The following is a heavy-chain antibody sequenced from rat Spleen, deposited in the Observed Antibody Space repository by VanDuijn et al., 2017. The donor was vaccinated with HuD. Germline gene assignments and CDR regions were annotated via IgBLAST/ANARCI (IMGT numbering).Heavy chain of an antibody. CDR2: INSAGST. Sequence: EVQLQESGPGLVKPSQSLSLTCSVTGYSITSSYRWNWIRKFPGNKLEWMGYINSAGSTNYNPSLRCRISITRDTSKNQFFLLVNSVTTEDTATYYCTSEPYYYDNYSGFAYWGQGTLVTVSS. D-gene: IGHD1-12*01. CDR3: TSEPYYYDNYSGFAY. CDR1: GYSITSSYR. J-gene: IGHJ3*01. V-gene: IGHV3-3*01.